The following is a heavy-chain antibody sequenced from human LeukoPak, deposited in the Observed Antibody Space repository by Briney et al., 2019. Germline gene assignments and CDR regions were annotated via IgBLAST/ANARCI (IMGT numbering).Heavy chain of an antibody. J-gene: IGHJ5*02. CDR2: INPSGGST. D-gene: IGHD3-3*01. CDR1: GYTSTGYY. Sequence: ASVKVSCKASGYTSTGYYMHWVRQAPGQGLEWMGIINPSGGSTSYAQKLQGRVTMTRDTSTSTVYMELSSLRSEDTAVYYSARDRYDFRSGYYDPWGQGTLVTVSS. V-gene: IGHV1-46*01. CDR3: ARDRYDFRSGYYDP.